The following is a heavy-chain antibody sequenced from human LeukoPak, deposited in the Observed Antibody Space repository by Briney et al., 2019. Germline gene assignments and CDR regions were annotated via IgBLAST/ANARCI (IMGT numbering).Heavy chain of an antibody. D-gene: IGHD4-17*01. J-gene: IGHJ5*02. CDR2: IYTSGST. Sequence: SETLPLTCTVSGGSVSSYYWSWIRQPAGRGLEWIGRIYTSGSTNYNPSLKSRVTMSVDTSKNQFSLKLSSVTAADTAVYYCARDYGDYPRGDNWFDPWGQGTLVTVSS. V-gene: IGHV4-4*07. CDR1: GGSVSSYY. CDR3: ARDYGDYPRGDNWFDP.